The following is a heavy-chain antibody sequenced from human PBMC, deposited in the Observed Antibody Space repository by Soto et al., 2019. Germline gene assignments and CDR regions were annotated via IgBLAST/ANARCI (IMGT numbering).Heavy chain of an antibody. CDR2: ISYDGTNK. J-gene: IGHJ6*02. V-gene: IGHV3-30*18. Sequence: GGSLRLSCAVSGFTFSSYGMHWVRQAPGKGLEWVALISYDGTNKYYADSVKGRFTISRDNFKNTLYLQMNSLRAEDTAVYYCAKERFGHLWLEDYGMDVWGQGTTVTVSS. CDR1: GFTFSSYG. D-gene: IGHD5-18*01. CDR3: AKERFGHLWLEDYGMDV.